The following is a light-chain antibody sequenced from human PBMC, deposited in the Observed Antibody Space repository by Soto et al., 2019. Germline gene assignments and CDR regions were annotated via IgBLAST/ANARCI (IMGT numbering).Light chain of an antibody. J-gene: IGKJ1*01. CDR2: AAS. Sequence: DIPMTQSPASLSASVGDRVTITCRASQTISSYLNWYQKKPGKAPTLLIYAASTLQSGVPSRFSGSRSGTDFTLTISSLQPEDFASYYCQQSSRTPWTFGQGTKVEIK. CDR1: QTISSY. V-gene: IGKV1-39*01. CDR3: QQSSRTPWT.